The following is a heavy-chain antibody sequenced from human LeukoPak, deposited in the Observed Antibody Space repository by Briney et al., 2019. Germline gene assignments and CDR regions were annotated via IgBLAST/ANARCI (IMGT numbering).Heavy chain of an antibody. V-gene: IGHV4-34*01. CDR3: ARDLYSSIGYD. CDR1: GGSFSGQY. D-gene: IGHD6-25*01. CDR2: INHSGST. J-gene: IGHJ4*02. Sequence: SEALSLTCAVSGGSFSGQYWAWIRQFPGKGLEWIGEINHSGSTNYNPSLKSRVTMSKDTSKNHFSLRLTSVTAADTAIYYCARDLYSSIGYDWGQGTLVTVSS.